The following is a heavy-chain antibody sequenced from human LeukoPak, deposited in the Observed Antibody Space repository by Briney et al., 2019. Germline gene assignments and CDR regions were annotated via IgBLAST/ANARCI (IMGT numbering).Heavy chain of an antibody. CDR1: GFTFSSYA. CDR3: AKDQVGGPTSYYFDY. J-gene: IGHJ4*02. V-gene: IGHV3-23*01. Sequence: GGSLRLSCAASGFTFSSYAMSWVRQAPGKGLEWVSAISGSGGSTYYADSVKGRFTISRDNSKNTLYLQMNSLRAEDTAVYYCAKDQVGGPTSYYFDYWGQGTLVTVSS. CDR2: ISGSGGST. D-gene: IGHD1-26*01.